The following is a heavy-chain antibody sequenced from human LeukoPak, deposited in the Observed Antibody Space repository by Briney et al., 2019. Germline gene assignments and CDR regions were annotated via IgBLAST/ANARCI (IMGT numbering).Heavy chain of an antibody. Sequence: SGGSLRLSCAASGFTFSSYEMNWVHQAPGKGLEWVSYISSSGSTIYYADSVKGRFTISRDNAKNSLYLQMNSLRAEDTAVYYCARDRDFIFDYWGQGTLVTVSS. V-gene: IGHV3-48*03. D-gene: IGHD3/OR15-3a*01. CDR2: ISSSGSTI. CDR3: ARDRDFIFDY. CDR1: GFTFSSYE. J-gene: IGHJ4*02.